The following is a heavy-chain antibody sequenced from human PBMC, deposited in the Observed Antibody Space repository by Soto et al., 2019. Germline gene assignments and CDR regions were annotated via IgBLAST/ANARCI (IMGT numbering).Heavy chain of an antibody. Sequence: GGSLRLSCAASAFTFSDYAMHWVRQAPGKGLQWVAVIWYDGSNKYYADSVMGRFTISRDNSKNTLYLQMNSLRAEDTAVYYCARGGYSTNWRVDYWGQGTLVTVSS. J-gene: IGHJ4*02. CDR2: IWYDGSNK. CDR3: ARGGYSTNWRVDY. CDR1: AFTFSDYA. V-gene: IGHV3-33*01. D-gene: IGHD6-13*01.